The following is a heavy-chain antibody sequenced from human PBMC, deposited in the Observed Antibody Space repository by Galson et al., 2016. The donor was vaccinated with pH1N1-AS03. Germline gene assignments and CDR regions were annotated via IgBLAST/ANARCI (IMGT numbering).Heavy chain of an antibody. V-gene: IGHV4-61*02. CDR2: IYVSGQA. CDR1: PASMSTNSHY. Sequence: TLSLTCTVSPASMSTNSHYWSWIRQPAGRGLEWIGRIYVSGQAYYNPSLGNRVTMSVDTSENQFSLNLESVTAADTAVYYCAGGNYYGSASYYNEVPAFWGQGTLVTVSS. D-gene: IGHD3-10*01. CDR3: AGGNYYGSASYYNEVPAF. J-gene: IGHJ1*01.